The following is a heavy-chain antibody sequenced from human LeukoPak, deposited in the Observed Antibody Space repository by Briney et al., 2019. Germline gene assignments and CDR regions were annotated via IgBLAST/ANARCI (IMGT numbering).Heavy chain of an antibody. CDR3: ARVLTRRMDV. Sequence: SETLSLTCTGSGGALSSYYWGWIRQPPGEGLEWIGYIYYSGSTNYNPSLKSRVTISVDTSKNQFSLKLSSVTAADTAVYYCARVLTRRMDVWGQGTTVTVSS. CDR2: IYYSGST. V-gene: IGHV4-59*01. J-gene: IGHJ6*02. CDR1: GGALSSYY. D-gene: IGHD3-9*01.